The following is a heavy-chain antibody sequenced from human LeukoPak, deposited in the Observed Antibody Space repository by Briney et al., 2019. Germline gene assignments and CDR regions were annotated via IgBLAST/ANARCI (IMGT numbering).Heavy chain of an antibody. CDR3: ARSDSSGMNRVDY. V-gene: IGHV1-2*02. CDR2: INPNSGGT. CDR1: GYTFTGYY. D-gene: IGHD6-19*01. Sequence: GASVKVSCKASGYTFTGYYMHWVRQAPGQGLEWMGWINPNSGGTNYAQKFQGRVTMTRDTSISTAYMELSRLRSDDTAVYYCARSDSSGMNRVDYWGQGTLVTVSS. J-gene: IGHJ4*02.